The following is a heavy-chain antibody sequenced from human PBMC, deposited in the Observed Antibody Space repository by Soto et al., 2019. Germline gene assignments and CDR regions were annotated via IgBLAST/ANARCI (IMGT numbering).Heavy chain of an antibody. J-gene: IGHJ4*02. V-gene: IGHV1-69*13. CDR1: GGTFSSYA. CDR2: IIPIFGTA. CDR3: ASVLPDSGSHDY. D-gene: IGHD1-26*01. Sequence: GASVKFSCKASGGTFSSYAISWVRQAPGQGLEWMGGIIPIFGTANYAQKFQGRVTITADESTSTAYMELSSLRSEDTAVYYCASVLPDSGSHDYWGQGTLVTVSS.